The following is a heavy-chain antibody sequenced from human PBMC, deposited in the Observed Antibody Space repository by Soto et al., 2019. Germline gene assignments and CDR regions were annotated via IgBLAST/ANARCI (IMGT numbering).Heavy chain of an antibody. V-gene: IGHV3-23*01. Sequence: VQLLEYGGSLVQPGGSLSLSCVASGFTFGSYAMNWVRQAPGKGLEWISAISGGSDATFYADSVKGRFTISRDDSKNTLYLQLQSLRDDDTAVYYCAKDRTYDFWGGQRYFDYWGQGTLITVSS. CDR1: GFTFGSYA. CDR3: AKDRTYDFWGGQRYFDY. D-gene: IGHD3-3*01. J-gene: IGHJ4*02. CDR2: ISGGSDAT.